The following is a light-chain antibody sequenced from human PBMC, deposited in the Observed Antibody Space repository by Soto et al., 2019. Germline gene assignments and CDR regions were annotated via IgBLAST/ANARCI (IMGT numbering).Light chain of an antibody. Sequence: VLTQSPDTLSLSPGERATLSCRASERVSSSYLAWYQQKFGQAPRLLLSATSRRAACIPDRFSGSGSGTDFTLTISRVEPEDFWVYYCQQFGTSPPKTFGQGTKLEI. V-gene: IGKV3-20*01. CDR2: ATS. CDR3: QQFGTSPPKT. CDR1: ERVSSSY. J-gene: IGKJ2*01.